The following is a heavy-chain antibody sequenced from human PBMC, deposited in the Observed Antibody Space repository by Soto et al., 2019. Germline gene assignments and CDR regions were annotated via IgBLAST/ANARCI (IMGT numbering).Heavy chain of an antibody. CDR3: AKALGELSPESFDS. D-gene: IGHD3-16*02. J-gene: IGHJ4*02. CDR1: GFTFNDYG. CDR2: ISYDGSNR. Sequence: QVQLVESGGGVVQPGRSLRLSCAASGFTFNDYGVHWVRQAPGKGLEWVAFISYDGSNRNYADSVKGRFTISRDNSMNSLYLQMTSLRSDDTDVYYCAKALGELSPESFDSWGQGTLVTVSS. V-gene: IGHV3-30*18.